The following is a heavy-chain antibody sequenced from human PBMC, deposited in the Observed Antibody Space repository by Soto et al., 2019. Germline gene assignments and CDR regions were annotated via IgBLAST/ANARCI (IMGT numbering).Heavy chain of an antibody. CDR2: IKAYSGNT. V-gene: IGHV1-18*01. CDR3: AIADYGDDDY. CDR1: GYTFATST. J-gene: IGHJ4*02. D-gene: IGHD4-17*01. Sequence: QLQLVQSGPEAKKPGASVKVSCKASGYTFATSTISWLRQAPGQGPEGMGWIKAYSGNTNYAQKLQGRLTMTTDTSTSTAYRELRSLTTDDTAIYYCAIADYGDDDYWGQGTLVTVSS.